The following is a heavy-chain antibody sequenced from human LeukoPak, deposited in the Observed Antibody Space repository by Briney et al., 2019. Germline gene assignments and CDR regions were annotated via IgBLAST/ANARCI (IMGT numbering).Heavy chain of an antibody. Sequence: VAPVKVSCKASGGTFSSYAISWVRQAPGQGLEWMGGIIPIFGTANYAQKFQGRVTITTDESTSTAYMELSSLRSEDTAVYYCAREGPTGDIDYWGQGTLVTVSS. CDR1: GGTFSSYA. D-gene: IGHD1-26*01. CDR3: AREGPTGDIDY. J-gene: IGHJ4*02. CDR2: IIPIFGTA. V-gene: IGHV1-69*05.